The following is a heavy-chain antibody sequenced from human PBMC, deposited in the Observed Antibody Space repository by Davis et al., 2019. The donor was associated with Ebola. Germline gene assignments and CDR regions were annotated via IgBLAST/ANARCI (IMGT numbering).Heavy chain of an antibody. J-gene: IGHJ6*02. D-gene: IGHD4-17*01. CDR1: GFTFSSYW. Sequence: PGGSLRLSCAASGFTFSSYWMHWVRQAPGKGLVWVSRINSDGSSTSYADSVKGRFTISRDNSKNTLYLQMNSLRAEDTAVYYCARFWGDYGDYRDYYYYYGMDVWGQGTTVTVSS. V-gene: IGHV3-74*01. CDR2: INSDGSST. CDR3: ARFWGDYGDYRDYYYYYGMDV.